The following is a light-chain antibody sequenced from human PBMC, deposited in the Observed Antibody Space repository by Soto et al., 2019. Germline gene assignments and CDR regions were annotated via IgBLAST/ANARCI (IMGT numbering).Light chain of an antibody. Sequence: QSVLTQPPSASGSPGQSVTISCTGTSSDVGGYNYVSWYQQHPGKAPKLMIYEVSKRPSGVPDRFSGSKSGNTASLTVSGLQAEDEDDYYCSSYAGSNAYVFGTGTKVTVL. CDR1: SSDVGGYNY. J-gene: IGLJ1*01. CDR2: EVS. CDR3: SSYAGSNAYV. V-gene: IGLV2-8*01.